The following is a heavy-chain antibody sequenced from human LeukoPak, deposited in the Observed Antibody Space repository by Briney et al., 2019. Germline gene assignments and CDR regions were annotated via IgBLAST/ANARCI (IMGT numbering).Heavy chain of an antibody. V-gene: IGHV3-30*03. J-gene: IGHJ5*02. Sequence: GGSLRLSCAASGFTFSSYGVHWVRQAPGKGLEWVAVISYDGSNKYYADSVKGRFTISRDNSKNSLYLQMNSLRAEDTAVYYCASGSGGWFDPWGQGTLVTVSS. CDR3: ASGSGGWFDP. CDR1: GFTFSSYG. CDR2: ISYDGSNK. D-gene: IGHD2-15*01.